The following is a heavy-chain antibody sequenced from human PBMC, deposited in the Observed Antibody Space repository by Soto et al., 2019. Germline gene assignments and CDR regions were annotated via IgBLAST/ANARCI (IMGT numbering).Heavy chain of an antibody. J-gene: IGHJ4*02. Sequence: EVQLVESGGGLVQPGGSLRLSCAASGFTFSSYSMSWVRQAPGKGLEWVSYISSSSSTIYYADSVKGRFTISRDNAKNSLYLQMNSLRAEDTAVYYCETSSADFYYWGQGTLVTVSS. D-gene: IGHD6-25*01. CDR2: ISSSSSTI. CDR3: ETSSADFYY. CDR1: GFTFSSYS. V-gene: IGHV3-48*01.